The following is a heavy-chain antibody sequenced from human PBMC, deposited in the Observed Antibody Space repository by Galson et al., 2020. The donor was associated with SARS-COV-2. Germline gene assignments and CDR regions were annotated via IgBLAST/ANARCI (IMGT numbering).Heavy chain of an antibody. D-gene: IGHD3-10*01. Sequence: SLKISCAASGFTFDDYAMHWVRQAPGKGLEWVSGISWNSGSIGYADSVKGRFTISRDNAKNSLYLQMNSLRAEDTALYYCAKDTGGYYGSGSSTWGQGTLVIVSS. CDR1: GFTFDDYA. J-gene: IGHJ4*02. CDR2: ISWNSGSI. CDR3: AKDTGGYYGSGSST. V-gene: IGHV3-9*01.